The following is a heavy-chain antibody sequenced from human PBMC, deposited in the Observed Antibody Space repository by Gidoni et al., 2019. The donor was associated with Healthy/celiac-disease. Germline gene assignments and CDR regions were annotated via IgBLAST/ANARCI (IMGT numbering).Heavy chain of an antibody. CDR2: ISSSSSTI. CDR1: GFTFSSYS. Sequence: EVQLVESGGGLVQPGGSLRLSCAASGFTFSSYSMNWVRQAPGKGLGWCSYISSSSSTIYYADSVKGRFTISRDNAKNSLYLQMNSLRAEDTAVYYCARVDPFTGDFDYWGQGTLVTVSS. J-gene: IGHJ4*02. D-gene: IGHD7-27*01. V-gene: IGHV3-48*01. CDR3: ARVDPFTGDFDY.